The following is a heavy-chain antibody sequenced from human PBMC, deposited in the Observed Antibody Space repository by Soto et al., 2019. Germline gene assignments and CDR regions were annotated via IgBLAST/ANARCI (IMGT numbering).Heavy chain of an antibody. Sequence: QVQLVESGAEVREPGASVKVSCKASGYTFTTYYIHWVRQAPGQGLEWVGIINPSGGSASYAQRFQGRFTMTRDTSTSTVYMELSSLISEDTAVYYCARDRGVAVAAGAIDYWGQGTLVTVSS. CDR1: GYTFTTYY. V-gene: IGHV1-46*01. D-gene: IGHD6-19*01. CDR2: INPSGGSA. J-gene: IGHJ4*02. CDR3: ARDRGVAVAAGAIDY.